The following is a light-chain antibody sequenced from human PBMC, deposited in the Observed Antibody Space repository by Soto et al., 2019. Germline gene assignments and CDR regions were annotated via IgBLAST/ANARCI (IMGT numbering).Light chain of an antibody. CDR3: CSYTTSVTYV. V-gene: IGLV2-14*01. J-gene: IGLJ1*01. Sequence: QSALTQPASVSGSPGQSITISCTGTSSDVGAYNSVSWYQQHPGKAPKLIIYDVSTRPSGISDRFSGSKSGNTASLTISGLQAEYESDYYCCSYTTSVTYVFGTGTKLTVL. CDR2: DVS. CDR1: SSDVGAYNS.